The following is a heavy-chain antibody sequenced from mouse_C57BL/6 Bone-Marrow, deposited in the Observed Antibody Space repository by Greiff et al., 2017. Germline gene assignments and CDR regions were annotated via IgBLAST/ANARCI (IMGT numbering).Heavy chain of an antibody. CDR2: IYPGDGDT. D-gene: IGHD2-4*01. Sequence: QVQLQQSGPELVKPGASVKISCKASGYAFSSSWMNWVKQRPGKGLEWIGRIYPGDGDTNYNGKFKGKATLTADKSSSTAYMQLSSLSSEASAVYFCARSYDYGAWFAYWGQGTLVTVSA. CDR3: ARSYDYGAWFAY. V-gene: IGHV1-82*01. J-gene: IGHJ3*01. CDR1: GYAFSSSW.